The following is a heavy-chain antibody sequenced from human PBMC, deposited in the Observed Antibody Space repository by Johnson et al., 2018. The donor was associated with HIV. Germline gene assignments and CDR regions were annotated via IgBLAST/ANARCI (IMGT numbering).Heavy chain of an antibody. Sequence: QVQLVESGGGVVQPGGSLRLSCAASGFTFSTYGMHWVSQAPGKGLEWVAAMWYDGSDKYYADSVRGRFTISRDNAKNSLYLQMNSLRAEDTALYYCARDRRYYGSGSYGGAFDIWGQGTMVIVSS. CDR2: MWYDGSDK. CDR1: GFTFSTYG. V-gene: IGHV3-33*08. J-gene: IGHJ3*02. D-gene: IGHD3-10*01. CDR3: ARDRRYYGSGSYGGAFDI.